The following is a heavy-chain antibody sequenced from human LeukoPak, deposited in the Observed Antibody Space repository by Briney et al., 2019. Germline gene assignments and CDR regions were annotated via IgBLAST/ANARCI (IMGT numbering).Heavy chain of an antibody. D-gene: IGHD3-10*01. J-gene: IGHJ6*03. CDR1: GFTFSSYW. Sequence: GGSLRLSCAASGFTFSSYWMSWVRQAPGKGLEWVANRKQDGSEKYYVDSVKGRFTISRDNAKNSLYLQMNSLRAEDTAVYYCARSVLKYYYGSGRSPMDVWGKGTTVTISS. CDR2: RKQDGSEK. CDR3: ARSVLKYYYGSGRSPMDV. V-gene: IGHV3-7*01.